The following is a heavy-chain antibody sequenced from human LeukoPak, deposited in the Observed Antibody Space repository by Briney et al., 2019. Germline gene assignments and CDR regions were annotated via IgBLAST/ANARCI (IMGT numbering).Heavy chain of an antibody. Sequence: PAASVKVSCKASGYTFTGHYIHWVRQAPGQGLEWMGWINPNSGGTNYAQKFQGRVTMTRDTSISTAYMELSRLRSDDTAVYYCARDRDTAIPTDYWGQGTLVTVSS. CDR1: GYTFTGHY. CDR3: ARDRDTAIPTDY. J-gene: IGHJ4*02. D-gene: IGHD5-18*01. CDR2: INPNSGGT. V-gene: IGHV1-2*02.